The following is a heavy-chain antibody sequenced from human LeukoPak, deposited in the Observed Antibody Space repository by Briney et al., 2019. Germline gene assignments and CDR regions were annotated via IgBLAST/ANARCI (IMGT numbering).Heavy chain of an antibody. CDR2: ISYDGSNK. J-gene: IGHJ4*02. CDR3: ASPFMIN. CDR1: GFTFSSYA. D-gene: IGHD3-16*01. Sequence: GGSLRLSCAASGFTFSSYAMHWVRQAPGKGLEWVAVISYDGSNKYYADSVKGRFTISRDNSKNTLYLQMNSLRAEDTAVYYCASPFMINWGQGTLVTVSS. V-gene: IGHV3-30-3*01.